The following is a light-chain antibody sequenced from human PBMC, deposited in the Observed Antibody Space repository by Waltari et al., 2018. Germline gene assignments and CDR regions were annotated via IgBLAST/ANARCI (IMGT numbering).Light chain of an antibody. CDR3: QQYNNRPPAPIT. CDR2: SAS. CDR1: QSVGSD. V-gene: IGKV3-15*01. Sequence: DIMMTQYPATLSVSPGVRVTLSCRASQSVGSDLAWYQHKPGQSPRLLIYSASTRATGVPARFSGSGSGTEFTLTISGLQSEDFAVYYCQQYNNRPPAPITFGPGTRVDI. J-gene: IGKJ3*01.